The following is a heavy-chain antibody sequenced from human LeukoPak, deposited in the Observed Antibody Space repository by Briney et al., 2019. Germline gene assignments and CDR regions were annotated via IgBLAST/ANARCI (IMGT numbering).Heavy chain of an antibody. CDR2: INGSGGTT. Sequence: PGGSLRLSCATSGFIFSTYAMSWVRQAPGRGLEWVSLINGSGGTTYYADSVKGRFTISRDNSKNMLYLQMNGLRVEDTAVYYCAKGPNWFDPWDQGILVTVSS. CDR3: AKGPNWFDP. J-gene: IGHJ5*02. CDR1: GFIFSTYA. V-gene: IGHV3-23*01.